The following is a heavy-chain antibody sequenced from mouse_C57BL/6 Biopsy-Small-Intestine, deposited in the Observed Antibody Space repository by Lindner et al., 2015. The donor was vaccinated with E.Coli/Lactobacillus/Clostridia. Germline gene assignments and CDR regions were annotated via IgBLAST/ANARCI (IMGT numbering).Heavy chain of an antibody. Sequence: VQLQESGAELVRPGTSVKVSCKASGYAFTNYLIEWVKRRPGQGLEWIGVINPGSGGTNYNEKFKGKATLTADKSSSTAYMQLSSLTSEDSAVYFCARWNTTVVRAMDYWGQGTSVTVSS. CDR1: GYAFTNYL. CDR2: INPGSGGT. CDR3: ARWNTTVVRAMDY. J-gene: IGHJ4*01. D-gene: IGHD1-1*01. V-gene: IGHV1-54*01.